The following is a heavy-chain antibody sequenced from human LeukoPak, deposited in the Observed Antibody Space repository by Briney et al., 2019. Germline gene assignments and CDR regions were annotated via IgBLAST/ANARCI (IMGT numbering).Heavy chain of an antibody. V-gene: IGHV1-2*02. CDR1: GYTFTGYY. CDR2: IKPSSGGT. Sequence: ASVKVSCKASGYTFTGYYIHWVRQAPGQGLEWMGWIKPSSGGTNYAQNFQGRVTMTRDTPINTAYMELSRLRSDDTAVYYCARDLMVRGPMDVWRKGTTVTVSS. D-gene: IGHD3-10*01. CDR3: ARDLMVRGPMDV. J-gene: IGHJ6*03.